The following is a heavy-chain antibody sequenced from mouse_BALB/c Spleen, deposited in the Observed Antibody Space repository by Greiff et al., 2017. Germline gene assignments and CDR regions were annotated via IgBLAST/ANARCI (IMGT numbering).Heavy chain of an antibody. CDR2: ISTYYGDA. CDR1: GYTFTDYA. Sequence: LVESGAELVRPGVSVKISCKGSGYTFTDYAMHWVKQSHAKSLEWIGVISTYYGDASYNQKFKGKATMTVDKSSSTAYMELARLTSEDSAIYYCARGVHYAMDYWGQGTSVTVSS. J-gene: IGHJ4*01. V-gene: IGHV1S137*01. CDR3: ARGVHYAMDY.